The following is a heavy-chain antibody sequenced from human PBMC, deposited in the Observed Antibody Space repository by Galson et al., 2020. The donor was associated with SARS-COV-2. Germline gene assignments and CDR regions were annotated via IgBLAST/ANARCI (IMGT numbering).Heavy chain of an antibody. CDR3: ARLRGPDIVLMVYAVDWYFDL. CDR2: IYYSGST. J-gene: IGHJ2*01. Sequence: SETLSLTCTVSGGSNSSSSYYWGWIRQPPGKGLEWIGSIYYSGSTYYNPSLKSRVTISVDTSKNQFSLKLSSVTAADTAVYYCARLRGPDIVLMVYAVDWYFDLWGRGTLVTVSS. CDR1: GGSNSSSSYY. V-gene: IGHV4-39*01. D-gene: IGHD2-8*01.